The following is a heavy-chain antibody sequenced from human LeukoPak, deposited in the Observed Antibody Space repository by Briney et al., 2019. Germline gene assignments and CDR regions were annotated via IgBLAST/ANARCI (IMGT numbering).Heavy chain of an antibody. Sequence: GRSLRLSCAATGFTFSTYGMHWVRQAPGKGLEWVAAISNDGNKKYYADSVKGRFTISRDNPKNTLFLQMNSLRAEDTAVYYCAKEGWDKSYWYGRIDYWGQGTLVTVSS. CDR2: ISNDGNKK. CDR1: GFTFSTYG. J-gene: IGHJ4*02. CDR3: AKEGWDKSYWYGRIDY. V-gene: IGHV3-30*18. D-gene: IGHD2-8*02.